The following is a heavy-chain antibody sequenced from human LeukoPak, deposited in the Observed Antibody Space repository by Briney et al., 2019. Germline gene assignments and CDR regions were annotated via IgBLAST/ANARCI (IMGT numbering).Heavy chain of an antibody. CDR1: GGSFSGYY. Sequence: SETLSLTCAVYGGSFSGYYWSWIRQPPGKGLEWIGEINHSGSTNYNPSLKSRVTISVDTSKNQFSLKLSSVTAADTAVYYCARGDYDFWSGGYYFDYWGQGTLVTVSS. J-gene: IGHJ4*02. CDR3: ARGDYDFWSGGYYFDY. V-gene: IGHV4-34*01. CDR2: INHSGST. D-gene: IGHD3-3*01.